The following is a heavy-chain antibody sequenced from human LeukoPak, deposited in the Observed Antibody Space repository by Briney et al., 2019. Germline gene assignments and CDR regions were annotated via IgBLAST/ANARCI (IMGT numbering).Heavy chain of an antibody. CDR1: GGSISICY. D-gene: IGHD1-26*01. CDR2: IQYSGST. J-gene: IGHJ4*02. CDR3: ARSLVGATLDFDY. V-gene: IGHV4-59*01. Sequence: PSETLSLTCTVSGGSISICYWNWIRQPPGKGLEWIGNIQYSGSTNYNPSLKSRVTILLDTSKNQFSLKLNSVTTADTAVYYCARSLVGATLDFDYWGQGTLVTVSS.